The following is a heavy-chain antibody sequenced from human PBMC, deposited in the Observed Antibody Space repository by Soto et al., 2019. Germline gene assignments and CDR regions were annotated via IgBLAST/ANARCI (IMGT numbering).Heavy chain of an antibody. V-gene: IGHV4-34*02. J-gene: IGHJ3*02. CDR1: GGSFSDYY. D-gene: IGHD1-26*01. Sequence: QVQLQQRGAGLLKPSETLSLTCAVLGGSFSDYYWTWIRQPPGKGREWIGEINHSGFTSYNPSLKSRLTLLVDTSTKEFSLNLSSVTAADTAAYHCVRGRAFMSRVAFDIWGQGTMVTVSS. CDR2: INHSGFT. CDR3: VRGRAFMSRVAFDI.